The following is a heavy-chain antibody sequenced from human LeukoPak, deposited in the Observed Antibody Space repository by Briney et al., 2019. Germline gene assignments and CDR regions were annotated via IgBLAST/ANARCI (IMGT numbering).Heavy chain of an antibody. Sequence: EASVKVSCKASGYTFTSYDINWVRQATGQGLEWMGWMNPNSGNTGYAQKFQGRVTMTRNTSISTAYMELSSLRSEDTAVYYCARDLYCSSTSCYRSSSWHSGDFDYWGQGTLVTVSS. CDR2: MNPNSGNT. CDR3: ARDLYCSSTSCYRSSSWHSGDFDY. J-gene: IGHJ4*02. V-gene: IGHV1-8*01. CDR1: GYTFTSYD. D-gene: IGHD2-2*01.